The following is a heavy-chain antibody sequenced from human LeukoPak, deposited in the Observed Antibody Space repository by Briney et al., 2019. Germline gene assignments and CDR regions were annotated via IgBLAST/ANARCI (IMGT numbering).Heavy chain of an antibody. V-gene: IGHV4-39*01. CDR3: AGDGSGSYSSTLT. J-gene: IGHJ5*02. D-gene: IGHD3-10*01. CDR1: GGSISSGSYY. Sequence: SETLSLTCTVSGGSISSGSYYWGWIRQPPGKGLEWIGSIYYSRSTYYNPSLKSRVTISVDTSKNQFSLKLSSVTAADTAVYFCAGDGSGSYSSTLTWGQGTLVTVSS. CDR2: IYYSRST.